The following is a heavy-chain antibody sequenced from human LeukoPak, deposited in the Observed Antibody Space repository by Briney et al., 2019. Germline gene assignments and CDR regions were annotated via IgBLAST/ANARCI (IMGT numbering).Heavy chain of an antibody. J-gene: IGHJ5*02. V-gene: IGHV1-2*02. Sequence: ASVKVSCKASGYAFTDYYIHWVRQAPGQGLEWMGWINPNSGGVNYAQRFRGRVTMTRDTSITTAYMELSSLRSDDTAIYYCARVKALGVVGSTTVLDPWGQGTLVTVSS. CDR1: GYAFTDYY. CDR2: INPNSGGV. CDR3: ARVKALGVVGSTTVLDP. D-gene: IGHD1-26*01.